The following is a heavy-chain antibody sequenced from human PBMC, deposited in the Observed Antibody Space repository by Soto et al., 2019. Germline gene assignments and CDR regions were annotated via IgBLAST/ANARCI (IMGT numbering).Heavy chain of an antibody. V-gene: IGHV3-23*01. D-gene: IGHD2-21*01. CDR1: GFTFSDFA. J-gene: IGHJ5*02. CDR3: AKFAWGADCAKRRCYGWFDT. CDR2: ISGGGSGT. Sequence: EVQLLESGGALVQPGGSLRLSCAASGFTFSDFAITWVRQAPGKGLEWVSTISGGGSGTYYADSVKGRFAISRDYSRNTLFLQMNSLRPEDTAVYHCAKFAWGADCAKRRCYGWFDTWCQGSLVTVSS.